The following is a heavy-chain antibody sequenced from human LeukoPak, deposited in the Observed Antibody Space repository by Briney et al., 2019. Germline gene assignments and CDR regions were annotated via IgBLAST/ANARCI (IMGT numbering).Heavy chain of an antibody. J-gene: IGHJ6*02. CDR3: ARAKWLPSDYYGLDV. Sequence: PSETLSLTCTVSGASISSYYWSWIRQPPGKGLEWIGYIYYPGTTNYNPSLRTRVTISVDTSKIQFSLNLKSVTAADTAVYYCARAKWLPSDYYGLDVWGQGTTVTVSS. V-gene: IGHV4-59*01. D-gene: IGHD5-12*01. CDR2: IYYPGTT. CDR1: GASISSYY.